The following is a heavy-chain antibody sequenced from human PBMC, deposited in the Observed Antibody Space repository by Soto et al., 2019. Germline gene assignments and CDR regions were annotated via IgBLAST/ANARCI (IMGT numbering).Heavy chain of an antibody. D-gene: IGHD2-15*01. CDR1: GFTLSSYG. CDR2: IAYDGGNK. V-gene: IGHV3-30*18. J-gene: IGHJ6*02. CDR3: AKVTGYCSSSSCSRDYYYYYGLDV. Sequence: GGALRLSCAASGFTLSSYGMHWFRQAPGKGLEWVAVIAYDGGNKYYGESVKGRFTISRDNPKNTLYLQMNSPRPEDTAVYYCAKVTGYCSSSSCSRDYYYYYGLDVWGQGTTVTVSS.